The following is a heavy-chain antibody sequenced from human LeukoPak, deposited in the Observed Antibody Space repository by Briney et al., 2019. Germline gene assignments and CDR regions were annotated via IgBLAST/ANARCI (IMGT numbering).Heavy chain of an antibody. Sequence: GGSLRLSCAASGFTFSSYGMHWVRQAPGKGLEWVAVIPYDGSNKYYADSVKGRFTISRDNSKNTLYLQMNSLRAEDTAVYYCALSGYGSGGVDYWGQGTLVTVSS. J-gene: IGHJ4*02. CDR2: IPYDGSNK. D-gene: IGHD2-15*01. CDR3: ALSGYGSGGVDY. V-gene: IGHV3-30*03. CDR1: GFTFSSYG.